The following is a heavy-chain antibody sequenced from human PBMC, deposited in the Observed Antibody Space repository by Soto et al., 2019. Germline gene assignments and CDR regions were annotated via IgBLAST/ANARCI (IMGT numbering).Heavy chain of an antibody. J-gene: IGHJ4*02. CDR3: AHRILRTVFGLVTTTAIYFDF. D-gene: IGHD3-3*01. CDR2: IYWDDDK. Sequence: QITLNESGPTVVKPAETLTLTCTFSGFSLTTSGVGVGWIRQSPGKAQEWLALIYWDDDKRYSASLKSRLTITKYTSKNQVVLTMASVDPADTATYYCAHRILRTVFGLVTTTAIYFDFWGQGTPVVVSS. V-gene: IGHV2-5*02. CDR1: GFSLTTSGVG.